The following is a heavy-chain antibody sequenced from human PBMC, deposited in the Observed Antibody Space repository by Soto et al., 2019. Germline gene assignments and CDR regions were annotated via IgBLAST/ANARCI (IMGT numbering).Heavy chain of an antibody. D-gene: IGHD3-22*01. V-gene: IGHV3-66*01. CDR3: ARGYYEGSGYCLGNFLQ. Sequence: GASLRLSCAASGFTASNNYMIWGRQAPWKGLEWVSIIYSGGDTYYADSVKGIFTISRDNSKNTLYLQMNSLRAEDTAIYYCARGYYEGSGYCLGNFLQWG. J-gene: IGHJ1*01. CDR2: IYSGGDT. CDR1: GFTASNNY.